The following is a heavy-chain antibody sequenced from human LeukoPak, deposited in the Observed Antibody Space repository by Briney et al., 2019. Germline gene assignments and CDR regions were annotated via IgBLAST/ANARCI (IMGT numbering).Heavy chain of an antibody. Sequence: ASVKVSCKASGYTFTSYAMHWVRQAPGQRLEWMGWINAGNGTTKYSQKFQGRVTITRNTSASTAYMELSSLRSEDTAVYYCARDRDGSYLAYWGQGTLVTVPS. V-gene: IGHV1-3*01. D-gene: IGHD1-26*01. CDR1: GYTFTSYA. CDR3: ARDRDGSYLAY. J-gene: IGHJ4*02. CDR2: INAGNGTT.